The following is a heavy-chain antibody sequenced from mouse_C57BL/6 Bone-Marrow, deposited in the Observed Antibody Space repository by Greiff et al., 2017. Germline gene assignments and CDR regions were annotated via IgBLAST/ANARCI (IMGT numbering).Heavy chain of an antibody. CDR1: GFTFSSYT. Sequence: EVQLVESGGGLVKPGGSLQLSCAASGFTFSSYTMSWVRQTPEKRLEWVATISGGGGNTYYPYSVKGRFTISRDNAKNTLYLQMSSLRSEDTALYYCARRHYYGTLFAYWGQGTLVTVSA. V-gene: IGHV5-9*01. CDR2: ISGGGGNT. J-gene: IGHJ3*01. D-gene: IGHD1-1*01. CDR3: ARRHYYGTLFAY.